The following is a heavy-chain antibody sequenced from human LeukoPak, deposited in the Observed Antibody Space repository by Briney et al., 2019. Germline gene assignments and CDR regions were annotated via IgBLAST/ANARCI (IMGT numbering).Heavy chain of an antibody. J-gene: IGHJ4*02. CDR3: AGQLSCSGGSCYFDY. V-gene: IGHV4-39*01. CDR2: IYYSGST. CDR1: GGSISSSSYS. D-gene: IGHD2-15*01. Sequence: SETLSLTCTVSGGSISSSSYSWGWIRQPPGKGLEWIGSIYYSGSTYYNPSLKSRVTISVDTSKNQFSLKLSSVTAADTAVYCCAGQLSCSGGSCYFDYWGQGTLVTVSS.